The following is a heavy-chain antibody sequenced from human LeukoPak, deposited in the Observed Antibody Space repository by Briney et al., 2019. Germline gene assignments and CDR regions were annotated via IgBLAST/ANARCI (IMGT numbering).Heavy chain of an antibody. Sequence: GGSLRLSCAASGFTFSSYSMNWVRQAPGKGLEWVSYISSSSSTIYYADSVKGRFTISRDNSKNTLYLQMNSLRAEDTAVYYCAKDQVFVGGTVTLEDWGQGTLVTVSS. CDR1: GFTFSSYS. CDR3: AKDQVFVGGTVTLED. J-gene: IGHJ4*02. CDR2: ISSSSSTI. D-gene: IGHD4-17*01. V-gene: IGHV3-48*01.